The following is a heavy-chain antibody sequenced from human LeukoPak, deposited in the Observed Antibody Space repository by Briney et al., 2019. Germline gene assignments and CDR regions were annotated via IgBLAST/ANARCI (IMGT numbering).Heavy chain of an antibody. V-gene: IGHV3-30*18. CDR1: GFTFSNFG. D-gene: IGHD3-9*01. J-gene: IGHJ4*02. CDR2: VSYDGSNK. Sequence: GESLKISCAASGFTFSNFGMHWARQAPGKGLEWVAVVSYDGSNKYYADSVKGRFSISRDNSKNTVYLQMNSLRAEDTAVYYRAKGSPRFYDILDYWGQGTLITVSS. CDR3: AKGSPRFYDILDY.